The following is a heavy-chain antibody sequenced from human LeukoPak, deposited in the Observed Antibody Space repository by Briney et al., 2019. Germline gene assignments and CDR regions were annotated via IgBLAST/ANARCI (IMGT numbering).Heavy chain of an antibody. Sequence: PGASVMVSCKASGYTFTSYDISWGRQAPGQGLEWMGWISAYNGNTNYAQKLQGRVTMTTDTSTSTAYMELRSLRSDDSAVYFCARVPIPPYSSSWYQPFDYWGQGTLVTVSS. J-gene: IGHJ4*02. CDR1: GYTFTSYD. CDR2: ISAYNGNT. CDR3: ARVPIPPYSSSWYQPFDY. V-gene: IGHV1-18*01. D-gene: IGHD6-13*01.